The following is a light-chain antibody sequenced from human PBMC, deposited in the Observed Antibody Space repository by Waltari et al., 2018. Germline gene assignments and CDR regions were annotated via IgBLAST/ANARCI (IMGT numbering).Light chain of an antibody. CDR2: EVT. Sequence: QSGLTQPASVSGSPGQSITISCTGTSSDVGNYNLVSWYQQYPGKAPKLMVYEVTRRSSLVSVRFSGSKSGHTASLTIYGLQSEDEADYYCCSYAGLGIYVFGTGTKVTVL. CDR3: CSYAGLGIYV. CDR1: SSDVGNYNL. V-gene: IGLV2-23*02. J-gene: IGLJ1*01.